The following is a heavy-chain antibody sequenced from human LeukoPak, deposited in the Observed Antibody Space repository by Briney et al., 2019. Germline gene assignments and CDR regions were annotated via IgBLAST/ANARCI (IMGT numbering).Heavy chain of an antibody. CDR2: IFYSGNS. CDR3: TRIDPLGFFDQ. Sequence: SETLSLTCSVSGAFTSRYYWSWVRQPLGQGLEWIGNIFYSGNSKYNPSLTSRISISVDTSKTQFSLELTPVTAADTAVYYCTRIDPLGFFDQWGPGTLVTVSS. J-gene: IGHJ4*02. V-gene: IGHV4-59*12. D-gene: IGHD6-25*01. CDR1: GAFTSRYY.